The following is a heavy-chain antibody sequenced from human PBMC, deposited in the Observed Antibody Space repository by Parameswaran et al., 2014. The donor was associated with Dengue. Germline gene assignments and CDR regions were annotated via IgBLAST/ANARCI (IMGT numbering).Heavy chain of an antibody. V-gene: IGHV3-11*06. J-gene: IGHJ4*02. D-gene: IGHD3-3*01. Sequence: RWIRQPPGKGLEWVSYISSSSSYTNYADSVKGRFTISRDNAKNSLYLQMNSLRAEDTAVYYCARGASWSTYFRFLDYWGQGTRVTVSS. CDR3: ARGASWSTYFRFLDY. CDR2: ISSSSSYT.